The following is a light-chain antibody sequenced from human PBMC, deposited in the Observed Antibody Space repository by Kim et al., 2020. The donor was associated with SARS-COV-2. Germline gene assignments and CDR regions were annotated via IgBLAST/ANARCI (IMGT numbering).Light chain of an antibody. CDR1: SSNIGSTT. Sequence: GQRVTISCSGSSSNIGSTTVNWYQHLPGTAPKLLIYSNNQRPSGVPDRFSGSKSGTSASLAISGLQSEDEADYYCAAWDDSLNGPLFGGGTQLTVL. V-gene: IGLV1-44*01. J-gene: IGLJ3*02. CDR3: AAWDDSLNGPL. CDR2: SNN.